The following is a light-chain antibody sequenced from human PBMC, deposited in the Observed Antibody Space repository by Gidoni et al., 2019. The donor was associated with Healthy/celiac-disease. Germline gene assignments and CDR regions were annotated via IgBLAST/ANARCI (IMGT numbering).Light chain of an antibody. CDR1: SLRSYY. CDR3: NSRDSSGNHWV. V-gene: IGLV3-19*01. Sequence: SSEPTQDPAVSVALRQTCRITFQGDSLRSYYASWYQQKPGQAPVLVIYGKNNRPSGIPDRFSGSSSGNTASLTITGAQAEDEADYYCNSRDSSGNHWVFGGGTKLTVL. J-gene: IGLJ3*02. CDR2: GKN.